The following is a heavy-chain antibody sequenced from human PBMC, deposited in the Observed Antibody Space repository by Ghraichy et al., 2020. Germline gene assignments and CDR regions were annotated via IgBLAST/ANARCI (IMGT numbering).Heavy chain of an antibody. J-gene: IGHJ6*02. CDR1: GFTFSDYY. CDR3: ARDGYDFWSGYPTDYYYYYGMDV. CDR2: ISSSGSTI. D-gene: IGHD3-3*01. V-gene: IGHV3-11*01. Sequence: GGSPRLSCAASGFTFSDYYMTWIRQAPGKGLEWVSYISSSGSTIYYADSVKGRFTISRDNAKNSLYLQMNSLRAEDTAVYYCARDGYDFWSGYPTDYYYYYGMDVWGQGTTVTVSS.